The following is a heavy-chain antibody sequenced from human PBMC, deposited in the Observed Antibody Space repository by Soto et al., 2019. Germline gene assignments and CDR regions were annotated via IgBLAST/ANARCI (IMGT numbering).Heavy chain of an antibody. J-gene: IGHJ1*01. CDR1: GYTFTSYG. CDR2: ISAYNGNT. D-gene: IGHD6-13*01. V-gene: IGHV1-18*01. Sequence: ASVKVSCKASGYTFTSYGISWVRQAPGQGLEWMGWISAYNGNTNYAQKLQGRVTMTTDTSTSTAYMELRSLRSDDTAVYYCARGPPRWAAAPQHEYFQHWGQGTLVTVSS. CDR3: ARGPPRWAAAPQHEYFQH.